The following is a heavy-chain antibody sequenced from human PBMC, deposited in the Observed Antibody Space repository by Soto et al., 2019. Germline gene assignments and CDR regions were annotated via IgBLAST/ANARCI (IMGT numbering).Heavy chain of an antibody. Sequence: QVQLQESGPGLVKPSETLSLTCTVSGGSISDYYWSWIRQPPGKGLEWIGYSYYSGSTNYNPSLKSRVTTSIDTSKRQFSLNLSSVTAADTAMYYCARRVGATDYFDYWGQGILVTVSS. D-gene: IGHD1-26*01. V-gene: IGHV4-59*01. CDR3: ARRVGATDYFDY. J-gene: IGHJ4*02. CDR2: SYYSGST. CDR1: GGSISDYY.